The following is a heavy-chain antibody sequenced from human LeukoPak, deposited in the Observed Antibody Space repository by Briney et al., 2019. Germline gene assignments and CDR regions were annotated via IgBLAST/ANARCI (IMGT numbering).Heavy chain of an antibody. CDR1: GYSISSGHY. CDR3: ARTEESGYSYRYFGYYYYMDV. V-gene: IGHV4-38-2*02. Sequence: PSETLSLTCTVSGYSISSGHYWGWIRQPPGKGLEWIGSIYHSGSTYYNPSLKSRVTISVDTSKNQFSLKLSSVTAADTAVYYCARTEESGYSYRYFGYYYYMDVWGKGTTVTVSS. D-gene: IGHD5-18*01. J-gene: IGHJ6*03. CDR2: IYHSGST.